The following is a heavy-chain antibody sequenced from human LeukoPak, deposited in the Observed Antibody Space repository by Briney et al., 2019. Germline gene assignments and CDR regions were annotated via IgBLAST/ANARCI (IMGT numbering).Heavy chain of an antibody. CDR3: AKDPGYDFWSGYFGY. CDR1: GFTFSSYG. Sequence: PGGSLRLSCAASGFTFSSYGMHWVRQAPGKGLEWVAVIWYDGSNKYYADSVKGRFTISRDNSKNTLYLQMNSLRAEDTAVYYCAKDPGYDFWSGYFGYWGQGTPVTVSS. CDR2: IWYDGSNK. D-gene: IGHD3-3*01. J-gene: IGHJ4*02. V-gene: IGHV3-33*06.